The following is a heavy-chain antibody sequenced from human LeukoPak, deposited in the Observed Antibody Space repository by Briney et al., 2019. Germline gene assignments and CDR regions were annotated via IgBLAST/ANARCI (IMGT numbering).Heavy chain of an antibody. V-gene: IGHV3-23*01. CDR2: ISGSGGST. D-gene: IGHD3-9*01. CDR1: GFTFSSYA. Sequence: PGGSLRLSCAASGFTFSSYAMSWVRQAPGKGLEWVSAISGSGGSTYYADSVKGRFTISRDNSKNTLYLQMNSLRAEDTAVYYCKILTGYYRAFDYWGQGTLVTVSS. CDR3: KILTGYYRAFDY. J-gene: IGHJ4*02.